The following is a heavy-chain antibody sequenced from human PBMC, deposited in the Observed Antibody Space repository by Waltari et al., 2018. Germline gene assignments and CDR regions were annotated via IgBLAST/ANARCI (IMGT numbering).Heavy chain of an antibody. J-gene: IGHJ3*02. CDR2: ISSTSCCV. CDR1: GFTFSNYN. D-gene: IGHD2-15*01. V-gene: IGHV3-21*01. Sequence: EVQLVESGGGLVKPGGSLRLSCAASGFTFSNYNMNWVRQTPGKGLECVSSISSTSCCVYYADSLKGRFTISRDNAKNSLYLQMNSLRAEDTAVYYCARPVSGWQAFDIWGQGTMVTVSS. CDR3: ARPVSGWQAFDI.